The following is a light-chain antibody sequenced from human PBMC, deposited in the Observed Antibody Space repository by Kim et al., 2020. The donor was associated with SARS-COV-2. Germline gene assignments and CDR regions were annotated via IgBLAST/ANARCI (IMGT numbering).Light chain of an antibody. Sequence: PSASGGDPVTITCRASQKIERWVAWYQQKPGRAPKLLIYKSSILEPGVPSKFSGSGFGTEFTLTIGGLQPGDSATYYCQQYYTWTFGQGTKVDIK. CDR3: QQYYTWT. V-gene: IGKV1-5*03. CDR1: QKIERW. J-gene: IGKJ1*01. CDR2: KSS.